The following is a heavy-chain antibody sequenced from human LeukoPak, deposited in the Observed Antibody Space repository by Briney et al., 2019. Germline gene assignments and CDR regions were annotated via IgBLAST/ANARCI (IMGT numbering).Heavy chain of an antibody. Sequence: GGSLRLSCAASGFTFSSYEMNWVRQAPGKGLEWVSYISSSGSTIYYADSVKGRFTISRDNAKNSLYLQMDSLRAEDTAVYYCAKTGMGGIYDAYDIWGQGTLVTVSS. CDR2: ISSSGSTI. CDR3: AKTGMGGIYDAYDI. V-gene: IGHV3-48*03. CDR1: GFTFSSYE. J-gene: IGHJ3*02. D-gene: IGHD3-10*01.